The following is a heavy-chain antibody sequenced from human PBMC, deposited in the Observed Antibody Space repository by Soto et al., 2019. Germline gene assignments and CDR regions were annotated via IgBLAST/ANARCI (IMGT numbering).Heavy chain of an antibody. J-gene: IGHJ6*02. CDR3: AKAWVVGATSYYYYGMDV. V-gene: IGHV3-23*01. Sequence: EVQLLESGGGLVQPGGSLRLSCAASGFTFSSYAMSWVHQAPGKGLEWVSAISGSGGSTYYADSVKGRFTISRDNSKNTLYLQMNSLRAEDTAVYYCAKAWVVGATSYYYYGMDVWGQGTTVTVSS. D-gene: IGHD1-26*01. CDR1: GFTFSSYA. CDR2: ISGSGGST.